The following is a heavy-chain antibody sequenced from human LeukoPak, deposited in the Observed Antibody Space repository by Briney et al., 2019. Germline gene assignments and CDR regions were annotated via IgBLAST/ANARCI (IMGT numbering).Heavy chain of an antibody. CDR2: IIPIFGTA. J-gene: IGHJ4*02. V-gene: IGHV1-69*05. CDR3: ARDLGGGPTDY. CDR1: GGTFSSYA. D-gene: IGHD2-15*01. Sequence: SSVKVSCKASGGTFSSYAISWARQAPGQGLEWMGRIIPIFGTANYAQKFQGRVTITTDESTSTAYMELSSLRSEDTAVYYCARDLGGGPTDYWGQGTLVTVSS.